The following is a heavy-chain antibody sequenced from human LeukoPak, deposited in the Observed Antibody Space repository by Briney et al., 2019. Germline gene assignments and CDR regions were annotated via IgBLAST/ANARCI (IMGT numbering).Heavy chain of an antibody. CDR3: AREEDTYYYGSAPYYFDY. D-gene: IGHD3-10*01. CDR1: GFTFSSYA. J-gene: IGHJ4*02. CDR2: ISYDGSNK. V-gene: IGHV3-30-3*01. Sequence: PGGSLRLSCAASGFTFSSYAMHWVRQAPGKGLEWVAVISYDGSNKYYADSVKGRFTISRDNSKNTLYLQMNSLRAEGTAVYYCAREEDTYYYGSAPYYFDYWGQGTLVTVSS.